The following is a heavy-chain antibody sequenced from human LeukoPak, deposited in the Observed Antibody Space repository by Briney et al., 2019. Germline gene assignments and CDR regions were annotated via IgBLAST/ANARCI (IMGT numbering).Heavy chain of an antibody. J-gene: IGHJ4*02. D-gene: IGHD1-26*01. CDR3: AKGGKWDVTPFDY. Sequence: GGSLRLSCAASGFTFTSYSMNWVRQAPGKGLEWVSTISGGGGSTYYADSVKGRFTISRDNSKNTLYLQVNSLRAEDTAVYYCAKGGKWDVTPFDYWGQGTLVIVSS. V-gene: IGHV3-23*01. CDR2: ISGGGGST. CDR1: GFTFTSYS.